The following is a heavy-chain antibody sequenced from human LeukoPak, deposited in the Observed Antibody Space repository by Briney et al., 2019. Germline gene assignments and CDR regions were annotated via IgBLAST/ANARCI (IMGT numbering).Heavy chain of an antibody. V-gene: IGHV4-39*07. CDR2: IYNSGST. J-gene: IGHJ6*03. CDR3: ARCLGYYDSSADYMDV. Sequence: PSETLSLTCTVSGGSISSSNYYWGWIRQPPGKGLEWIGSIYNSGSTNYNPSLKSRVTISVDTSKNQFSLKLSSVTAADTAVYYCARCLGYYDSSADYMDVWGKGTTVTVSS. D-gene: IGHD3-22*01. CDR1: GGSISSSNYY.